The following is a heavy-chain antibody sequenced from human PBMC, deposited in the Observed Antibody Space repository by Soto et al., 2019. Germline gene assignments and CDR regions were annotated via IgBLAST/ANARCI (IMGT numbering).Heavy chain of an antibody. D-gene: IGHD6-6*01. CDR1: GDAFKTYS. J-gene: IGHJ5*02. Sequence: QVQLVQSGAEVKKPGSSVKVSCKSSGDAFKTYSVSWVRQAPGQGLEWMGGIIPILGKPMYAQKFQGRVSITAAESTSTAILEVTSLISEYTAIYYCAPLCSISDHEPWGQGNRVTVSS. CDR2: IIPILGKP. CDR3: APLCSISDHEP. V-gene: IGHV1-69*12.